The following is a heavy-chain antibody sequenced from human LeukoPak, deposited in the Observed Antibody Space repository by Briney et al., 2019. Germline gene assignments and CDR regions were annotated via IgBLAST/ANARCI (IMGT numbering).Heavy chain of an antibody. J-gene: IGHJ5*02. V-gene: IGHV6-1*01. CDR2: TYYRSKWYN. Sequence: SQTLSLTCVISGDSVSSNSAAWSWIRQSPSRGLEWLGRTYYRSKWYNDYAVSVKSRMTITPDTSENQFSLHLNSVTPEDTAVYYCARDPTAYEDGWFDPWGQGTLVTVSS. CDR3: ARDPTAYEDGWFDP. CDR1: GDSVSSNSAA. D-gene: IGHD3-16*01.